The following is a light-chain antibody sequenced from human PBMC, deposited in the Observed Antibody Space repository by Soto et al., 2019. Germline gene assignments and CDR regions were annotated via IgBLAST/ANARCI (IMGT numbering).Light chain of an antibody. CDR3: QQYGSSPGT. CDR1: QSVSSSY. CDR2: GAS. Sequence: EIVLTQSPGTLSLSPGERATLSCRASQSVSSSYLAWYQQKPGQAPRLLIYGASSRATGIPDRFSGSGSGEDFNLTISRLEPEDFAVYYCQQYGSSPGTFGQGTKVEIK. J-gene: IGKJ1*01. V-gene: IGKV3-20*01.